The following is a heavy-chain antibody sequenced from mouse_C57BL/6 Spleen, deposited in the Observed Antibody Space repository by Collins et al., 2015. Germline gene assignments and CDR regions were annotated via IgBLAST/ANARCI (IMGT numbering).Heavy chain of an antibody. CDR2: INTYTGEP. CDR3: ARYGTLPMDY. V-gene: IGHV9-1*02. Sequence: QIQLVQSGPELKKPGETVKISCKASGYTFTNYGMNWVKQAPGKGLKWMGWINTYTGEPTYADDFKGRFAFSLETSASTAYLQINNLKNEDMATYFCARYGTLPMDYWGQGTSVTVSS. J-gene: IGHJ4*01. D-gene: IGHD4-1*01. CDR1: GYTFTNYG.